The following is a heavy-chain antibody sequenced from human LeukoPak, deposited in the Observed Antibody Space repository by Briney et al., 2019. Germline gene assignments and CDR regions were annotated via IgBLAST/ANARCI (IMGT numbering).Heavy chain of an antibody. CDR3: TGYCSSTSCYGGNDAFDI. J-gene: IGHJ3*02. Sequence: GGSLRLSCAASGFTFSSYSMNWVRQAPGKGLEWVSAISGSGGSTYYADSVKGRFTISRDNSKNTLYLQMNSLRAEDAAAYYCTGYCSSTSCYGGNDAFDIWGQGTMVTVSS. V-gene: IGHV3-23*01. CDR1: GFTFSSYS. D-gene: IGHD2-2*03. CDR2: ISGSGGST.